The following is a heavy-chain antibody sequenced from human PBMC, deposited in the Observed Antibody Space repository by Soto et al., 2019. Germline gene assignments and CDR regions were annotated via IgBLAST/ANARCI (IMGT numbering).Heavy chain of an antibody. CDR3: ARDAPGIVVVPAAHYYYYGMDV. J-gene: IGHJ6*02. D-gene: IGHD2-2*01. CDR2: ISSSSSYI. V-gene: IGHV3-21*01. CDR1: GFTFSSYS. Sequence: GGSLRLSCAASGFTFSSYSMNWVRQAPGKGLEWVSSISSSSSYIYYADSVKGRFTISRDNAKNSLYLQMNSLRAEDTAVYYCARDAPGIVVVPAAHYYYYGMDVWGQGTTVTVSS.